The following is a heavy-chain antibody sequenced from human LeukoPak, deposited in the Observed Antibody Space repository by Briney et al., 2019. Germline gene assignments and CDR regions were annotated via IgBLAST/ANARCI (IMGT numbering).Heavy chain of an antibody. Sequence: GGSLRLSCAASGFTVSTNYMTWIRQAPGKGLEWVSVMYTLGNTNYADSVRGGFTISRDNSKNTLYLQMNSLRAEDTAVYYCAGYGGSYPYYMDVWGKGTTVTISS. CDR1: GFTVSTNY. J-gene: IGHJ6*03. CDR2: MYTLGNT. CDR3: AGYGGSYPYYMDV. D-gene: IGHD1-26*01. V-gene: IGHV3-53*01.